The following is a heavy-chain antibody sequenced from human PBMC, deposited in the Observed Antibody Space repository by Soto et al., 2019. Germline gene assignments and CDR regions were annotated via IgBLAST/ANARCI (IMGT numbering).Heavy chain of an antibody. CDR3: GKDVGVSTSWYLDY. CDR1: GFSFRSYG. J-gene: IGHJ4*02. CDR2: ISYDGRNK. D-gene: IGHD2-2*01. V-gene: IGHV3-30*18. Sequence: QVQLVEAGGGVVQPGRSLRLSCAASGFSFRSYGMHWVRQAPGKGLKWVAVISYDGRNKYYADSVKGRFTISRDNSKSTLYLKMNSLRAEDTAVYYCGKDVGVSTSWYLDYWGQGTLVTVSS.